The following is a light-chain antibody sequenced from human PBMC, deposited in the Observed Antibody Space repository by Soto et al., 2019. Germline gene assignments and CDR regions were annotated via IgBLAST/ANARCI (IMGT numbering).Light chain of an antibody. J-gene: IGKJ1*01. CDR1: LSIRSR. Sequence: DTQMTQSPSTLYASVGDRVTITCRASLSIRSRLAWYQQKPGKAPNLLIYDASTLESGVPSRFSGSGSGTEFTLTITSLQPDDFATYYCQQYNTYSRTFGQGTNVEIK. V-gene: IGKV1-5*01. CDR3: QQYNTYSRT. CDR2: DAS.